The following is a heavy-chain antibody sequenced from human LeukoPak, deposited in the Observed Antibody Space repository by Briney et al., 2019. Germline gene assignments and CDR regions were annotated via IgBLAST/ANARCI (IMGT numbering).Heavy chain of an antibody. Sequence: GGSLRLSCAASGFTFSSYAMSWVRQAPGKGLEWVSVIYVDGSTYYADSVQGRFTISRDNSKNTLYLQMNSLTAEDTAVYCCARDFYSRQFDYWGQGALVTVSS. CDR3: ARDFYSRQFDY. CDR1: GFTFSSYA. D-gene: IGHD5-18*01. CDR2: IYVDGST. V-gene: IGHV3-23*03. J-gene: IGHJ4*02.